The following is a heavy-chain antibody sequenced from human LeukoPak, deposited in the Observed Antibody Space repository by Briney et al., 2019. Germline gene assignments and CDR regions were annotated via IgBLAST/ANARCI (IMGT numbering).Heavy chain of an antibody. Sequence: GASVKVSCKASGYTFTSYYMHWVRQAPGQGLEWMGWISAYNGNTNYAQKLQGRVTMTTDTSTSTAYMELRSLRSDDTAVYYCARVAAAGTTGFDYWGQGTLVTVSS. V-gene: IGHV1-18*04. CDR1: GYTFTSYY. CDR3: ARVAAAGTTGFDY. J-gene: IGHJ4*02. CDR2: ISAYNGNT. D-gene: IGHD6-13*01.